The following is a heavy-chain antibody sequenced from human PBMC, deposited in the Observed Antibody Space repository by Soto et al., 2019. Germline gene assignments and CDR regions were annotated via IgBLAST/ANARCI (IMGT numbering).Heavy chain of an antibody. D-gene: IGHD3-22*01. CDR2: IIPIFGTA. CDR1: GGTFSSYA. V-gene: IGHV1-69*06. Sequence: SVKVSCKASGGTFSSYAISWVRQAPGQGLEWMGGIIPIFGTANYAQKFQGRVTITADKSTSTAYMELSSLRSEDTAVYYCARTYYYASSGPFDYWGQGTLGTV. CDR3: ARTYYYASSGPFDY. J-gene: IGHJ4*02.